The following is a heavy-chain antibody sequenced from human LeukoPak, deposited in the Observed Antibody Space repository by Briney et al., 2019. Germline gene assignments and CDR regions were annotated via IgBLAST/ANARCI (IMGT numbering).Heavy chain of an antibody. CDR3: ARLYYDSSGYSGLDAFDI. V-gene: IGHV4-59*08. Sequence: SETLSLTCTVSGGSISSYYWSWIRQPPGKGLKWIGYIYYSGSTNYNPSLKSRVTISVDTSKNQFSLKLSSVTAADTAVYYCARLYYDSSGYSGLDAFDIWGQGTMVTVSS. CDR2: IYYSGST. CDR1: GGSISSYY. D-gene: IGHD3-22*01. J-gene: IGHJ3*02.